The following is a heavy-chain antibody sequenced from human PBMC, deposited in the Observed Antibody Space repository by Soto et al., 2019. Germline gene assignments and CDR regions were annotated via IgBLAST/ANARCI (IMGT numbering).Heavy chain of an antibody. CDR2: IIPIFGTA. V-gene: IGHV1-69*13. Sequence: SVKVSCKASGGTFSSYAISWVRQAPGQGLEWMGGIIPIFGTANYAQKFQGRVTITADESTSTAYMELSSLRSEDTAVYYCARHYGDYTYYYGMDVWGQGTTVTVAS. CDR3: ARHYGDYTYYYGMDV. D-gene: IGHD4-17*01. CDR1: GGTFSSYA. J-gene: IGHJ6*02.